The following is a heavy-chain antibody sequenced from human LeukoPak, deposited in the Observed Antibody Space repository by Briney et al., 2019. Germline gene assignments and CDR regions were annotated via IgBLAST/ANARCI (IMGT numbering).Heavy chain of an antibody. CDR2: IWYDGSNK. J-gene: IGHJ5*02. CDR1: GFTFSSYG. V-gene: IGHV3-33*06. CDR3: AKGVTGTTSWFDP. Sequence: GGSLRLSCAASGFTFSSYGMHWVRQAPGKGLEWVAVIWYDGSNKYYADSVKGRFTISRDNSKNTLYLQMNSLRAEGTAVYYCAKGVTGTTSWFDPWGQGTLVTVSS. D-gene: IGHD1-7*01.